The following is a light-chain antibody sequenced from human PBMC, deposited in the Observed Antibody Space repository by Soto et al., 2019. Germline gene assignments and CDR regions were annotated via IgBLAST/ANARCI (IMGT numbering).Light chain of an antibody. CDR1: SSDIGTYKY. J-gene: IGLJ1*01. CDR3: SSYSSGSTLGV. V-gene: IGLV2-14*01. Sequence: QSALTQPASVSGSPGQSVTIACTGTSSDIGTYKYVSWYQHPPGKVPQLLIYEVSNRPSGISSRFSASKSGNTASLTISGLQAEDEADYYCSSYSSGSTLGVFGTGTKLTV. CDR2: EVS.